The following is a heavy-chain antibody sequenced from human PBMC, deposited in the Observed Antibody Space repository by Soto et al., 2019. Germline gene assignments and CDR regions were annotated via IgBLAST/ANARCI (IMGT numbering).Heavy chain of an antibody. J-gene: IGHJ5*02. Sequence: QITLKESGPTLVKPTQTLTLTCTISGFSLITSGVGVGWIRQPPGKALEWLALIYWDDDKRYSPSLKSRLTITKDTSKSQVVLTMTNMDPVDPATYYCAHIVTGCFTWGRGALVTVSS. CDR1: GFSLITSGVG. CDR3: AHIVTGCFT. CDR2: IYWDDDK. V-gene: IGHV2-5*02. D-gene: IGHD3-16*01.